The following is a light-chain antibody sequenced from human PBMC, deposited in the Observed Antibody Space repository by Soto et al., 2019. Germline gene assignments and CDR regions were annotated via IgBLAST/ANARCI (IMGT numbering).Light chain of an antibody. Sequence: AIQMTQSPSSLSASVGDRVIITCRASQAIRNDLGWYQQKPGKAPKLLIYDASSLESGVPSRFSGSGSGTEFTLTISSLQPDDSATYYCQQYNSYWTFGQGTKVDI. V-gene: IGKV1-13*02. CDR3: QQYNSYWT. CDR1: QAIRND. CDR2: DAS. J-gene: IGKJ1*01.